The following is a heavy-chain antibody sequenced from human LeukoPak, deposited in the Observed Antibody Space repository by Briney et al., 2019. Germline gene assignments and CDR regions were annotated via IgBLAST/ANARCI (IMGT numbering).Heavy chain of an antibody. D-gene: IGHD3-16*01. CDR1: GGSIINYY. Sequence: SETLSLTCTVSGGSIINYYWTWIRQPPGKGLEWIGYFHNSGTSTYNPSLKSRVTISADTSKNQFSLKLNSLTTADTAVYYCTRGAGWLIDYWGQGILVTVSS. J-gene: IGHJ4*02. CDR3: TRGAGWLIDY. CDR2: FHNSGTS. V-gene: IGHV4-59*01.